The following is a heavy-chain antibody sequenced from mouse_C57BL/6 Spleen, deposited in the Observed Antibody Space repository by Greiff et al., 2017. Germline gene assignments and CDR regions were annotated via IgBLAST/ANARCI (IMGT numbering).Heavy chain of an antibody. CDR2: IYPGDGGT. CDR3: ARERAVVAHWYFDV. V-gene: IGHV1-80*01. D-gene: IGHD1-1*01. Sequence: VQLQQSGAELVKPGASVKISCKASGYAFSSYWMNWVKQRPGKGLEWIGQIYPGDGGTNYNGKFKGQATLTADKSSSTAYMQLSSLTSEDSAVYFCARERAVVAHWYFDVWGTGTTVTVSS. J-gene: IGHJ1*03. CDR1: GYAFSSYW.